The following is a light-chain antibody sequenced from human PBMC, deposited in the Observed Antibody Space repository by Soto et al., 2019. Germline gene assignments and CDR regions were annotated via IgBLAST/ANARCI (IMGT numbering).Light chain of an antibody. CDR3: QQYGSSPLT. CDR1: QSVDSSY. CDR2: GAS. V-gene: IGKV3-20*01. J-gene: IGKJ4*01. Sequence: EIVLTQSPGTLSLSPGERATLSCRASQSVDSSYLAWYQQKPGQAPRLVIYGASSRATGIPDRFSGSGSGTVFTLTISGLEPEDFAVYYCQQYGSSPLTFGGGTKVDIK.